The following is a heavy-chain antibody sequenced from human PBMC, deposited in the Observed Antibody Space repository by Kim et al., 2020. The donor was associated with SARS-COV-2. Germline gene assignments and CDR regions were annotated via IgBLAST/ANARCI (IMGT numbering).Heavy chain of an antibody. CDR2: ISYDGSNK. D-gene: IGHD2-2*01. CDR3: AREGGHGGWLTSPSYYYYGWDV. CDR1: GFTFSSYA. V-gene: IGHV3-30-3*01. Sequence: GGSLRLSCAASGFTFSSYAMHWVRQAPGKGLEWVSVISYDGSNKYYADSVKGRFTISRDNSKNTLYLQMNSLKAEDTAVYYCAREGGHGGWLTSPSYYYYGWDVWRQGTTVTVPS. J-gene: IGHJ6*02.